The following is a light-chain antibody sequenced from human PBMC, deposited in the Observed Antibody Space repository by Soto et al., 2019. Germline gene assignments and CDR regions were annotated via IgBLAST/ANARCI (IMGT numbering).Light chain of an antibody. J-gene: IGKJ5*01. CDR3: QQSYSTPIT. Sequence: DIQMTQSPSTLSASVGDRVTITCRASQTISSWLAWYQQKPGKAPKLLIYKASTLKSGVPSRFSGSGSGTDFTLTINSLQPEDFATYSCQQSYSTPITFGQGTRLEIK. CDR1: QTISSW. V-gene: IGKV1-5*03. CDR2: KAS.